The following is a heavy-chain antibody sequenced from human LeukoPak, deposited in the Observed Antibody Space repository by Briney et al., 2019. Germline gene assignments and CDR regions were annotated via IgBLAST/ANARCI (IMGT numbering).Heavy chain of an antibody. V-gene: IGHV4-4*07. J-gene: IGHJ6*03. CDR1: GGSISSYY. Sequence: SETLSLTCTVSGGSISSYYWSWIRQPAGKGLEWIGRIYTSGSTNYNPSLKSRVTMSVDTSKNQFSLKLSSVTAADTAVYYCARDLSTVTRSNYYYYMDVWGKGTTVTVSS. CDR3: ARDLSTVTRSNYYYYMDV. CDR2: IYTSGST. D-gene: IGHD4-17*01.